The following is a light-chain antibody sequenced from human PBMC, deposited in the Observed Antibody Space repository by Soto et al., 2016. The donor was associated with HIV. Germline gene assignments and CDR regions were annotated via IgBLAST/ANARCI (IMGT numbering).Light chain of an antibody. CDR3: NSRDSSGNLVV. J-gene: IGLJ2*01. V-gene: IGLV3-19*01. CDR2: GKN. Sequence: SSELTQDPAVSVALGQTVRITCQGDSLRSYYASWYQQKPGQAPVLVICGKNNRPSGIPDRFSGSSSGNTASLTITGAQAEDEADYYCNSRDSSGNLVVFGGGTKLTVL. CDR1: SLRSYY.